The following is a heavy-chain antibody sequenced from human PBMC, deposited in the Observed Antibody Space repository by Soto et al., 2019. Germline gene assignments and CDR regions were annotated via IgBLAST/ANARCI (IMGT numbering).Heavy chain of an antibody. CDR1: GFTFSSYW. CDR2: INSDGSSP. J-gene: IGHJ6*02. D-gene: IGHD6-19*01. CDR3: ARGRGSSGWYIRGYYYYYGMDV. V-gene: IGHV3-74*01. Sequence: EVQLVESGGGLVQPGGSLRLSCAASGFTFSSYWMHWVRQAPGKGLVWVSRINSDGSSPSYADSVKGRFTISRDNAKNTLYLQMNSLRAEDTAVYYCARGRGSSGWYIRGYYYYYGMDVWGQGTTVTVSS.